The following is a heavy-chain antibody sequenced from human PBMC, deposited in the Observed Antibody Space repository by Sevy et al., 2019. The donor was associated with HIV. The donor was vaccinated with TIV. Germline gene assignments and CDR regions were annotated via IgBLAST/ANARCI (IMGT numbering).Heavy chain of an antibody. D-gene: IGHD3-3*01. CDR3: ARGTHTYYDFWSGYIDPFDY. J-gene: IGHJ4*02. CDR2: ISAYKGNT. V-gene: IGHV1-18*04. Sequence: ASVKVSCKASGYTFTSYGISWVRQAPGQGLEWMGWISAYKGNTNYAQKLHGRVTMTTDTSTSTAYMELRSLRSDDTAVYYCARGTHTYYDFWSGYIDPFDYWGQGTLVTVSS. CDR1: GYTFTSYG.